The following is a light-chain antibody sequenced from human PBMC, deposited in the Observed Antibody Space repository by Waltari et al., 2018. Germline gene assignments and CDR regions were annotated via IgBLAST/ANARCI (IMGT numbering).Light chain of an antibody. CDR2: AAS. V-gene: IGKV1-39*01. J-gene: IGKJ2*01. CDR1: QNIHKF. Sequence: DIHITQSPSSLSASVGDRVSIHCLAIQNIHKFLNRYQQQPGKAPKLLISAASNMQGRVPSWFSGSGSGTNFTLTIISLQPSDFATFYRQQIYSTPYTFGQGTKVEIK. CDR3: QQIYSTPYT.